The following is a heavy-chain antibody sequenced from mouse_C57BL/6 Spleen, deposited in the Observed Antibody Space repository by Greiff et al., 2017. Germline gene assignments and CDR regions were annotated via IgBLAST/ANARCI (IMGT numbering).Heavy chain of an antibody. CDR2: IYPGDGDT. V-gene: IGHV1-80*01. CDR1: GYAFSSYW. J-gene: IGHJ2*01. CDR3: ARRDYYGSSLDY. Sequence: QVQLQQSGAELVKPGASVKISCKASGYAFSSYWMNWVKQRPGKGLEWIGQIYPGDGDTNYNGKFKGKATLTADKSSSTAYMQLSSLTSEDSAVYFCARRDYYGSSLDYWGQGTTRTVSS. D-gene: IGHD1-1*01.